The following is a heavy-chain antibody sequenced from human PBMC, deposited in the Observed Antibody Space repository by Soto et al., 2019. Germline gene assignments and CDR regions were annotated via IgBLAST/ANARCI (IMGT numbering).Heavy chain of an antibody. CDR3: ARYSYGLDV. V-gene: IGHV6-1*01. CDR1: GGGRFWICVA. Sequence: SYSLTLICEKSGGGRFWICVASVWFRQSPSRGLEWLGRTYCRSKWYNDYAVSVKSRMTLNPDTSKNQFSLQLNSVTPEDTAVYYCARYSYGLDVWGQGTTVTVSS. CDR2: TYCRSKWYN. J-gene: IGHJ6*02.